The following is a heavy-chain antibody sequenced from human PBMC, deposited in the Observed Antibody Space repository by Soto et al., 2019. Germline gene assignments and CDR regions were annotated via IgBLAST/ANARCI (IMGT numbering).Heavy chain of an antibody. J-gene: IGHJ6*02. CDR2: ISYDGSNK. CDR1: GFTFSSYA. Sequence: QVQLVESGGGVVQPGRSLRLSCAASGFTFSSYAMHWVRQAPGKGLEWVAVISYDGSNKYYADSVKGRFTISRDKSKNTLYLQVNSLRAEDTAVYYCAREYSSSATHHKFYYYYYYGMDVWGQGTTVTVSS. CDR3: AREYSSSATHHKFYYYYYYGMDV. D-gene: IGHD6-6*01. V-gene: IGHV3-30-3*01.